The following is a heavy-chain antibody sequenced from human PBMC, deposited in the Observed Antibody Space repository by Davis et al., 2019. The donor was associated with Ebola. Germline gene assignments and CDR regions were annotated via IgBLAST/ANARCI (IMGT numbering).Heavy chain of an antibody. J-gene: IGHJ3*02. CDR2: INHSGST. D-gene: IGHD4-23*01. CDR1: GGSISSGGYY. Sequence: SETLSLTCTVSGGSISSGGYYWSWIRQPPGKGLEWIGEINHSGSTNCNPSLKSRVTISVDTSKNQFSLRLSSVTAADTAVYYCARWCYGGPADDAYDIWGQGTMVTVSP. V-gene: IGHV4-61*08. CDR3: ARWCYGGPADDAYDI.